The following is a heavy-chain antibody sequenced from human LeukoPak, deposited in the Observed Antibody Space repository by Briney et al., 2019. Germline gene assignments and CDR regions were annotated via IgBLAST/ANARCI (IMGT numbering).Heavy chain of an antibody. CDR1: GGSFSGYY. CDR3: ARGLWTMIVVVHGWFDP. J-gene: IGHJ5*02. V-gene: IGHV4-34*01. D-gene: IGHD3-22*01. CDR2: INHSGST. Sequence: SETLSLTCAVYGGSFSGYYWSWIRQPPGKGLEWIGEINHSGSTNYNPSLKSRVTISVDTSKNQFSLKLSFVTAADTAVYYCARGLWTMIVVVHGWFDPWGQGTLVTVSS.